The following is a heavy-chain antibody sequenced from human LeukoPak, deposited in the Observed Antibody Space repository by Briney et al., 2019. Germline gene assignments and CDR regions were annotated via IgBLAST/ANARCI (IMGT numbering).Heavy chain of an antibody. CDR3: VGRPYYYYGMDV. Sequence: GGSLRLSCAASGFTVNSNSMSWVRQATGKGLECVAAIYSGDSTYYPDSVKGRFSISRDNSKNTLYLQMSSLRAEDTAMYYCVGRPYYYYGMDVWGQGTTVTVSS. J-gene: IGHJ6*02. CDR2: IYSGDST. V-gene: IGHV3-53*01. CDR1: GFTVNSNS.